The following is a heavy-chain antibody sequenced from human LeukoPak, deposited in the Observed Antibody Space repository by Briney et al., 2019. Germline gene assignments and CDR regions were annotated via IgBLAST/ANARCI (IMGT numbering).Heavy chain of an antibody. CDR2: TYYSGST. D-gene: IGHD2-8*01. V-gene: IGHV4-59*01. CDR1: GGSISSYY. J-gene: IGHJ5*02. Sequence: SETLSLTCTVSGGSISSYYWSWIRQPPGKGLEWIGYTYYSGSTNYNPSLKSRVTISVDTSKNQFSLKLSSVTAADTAVYYCAREGRGCTNGVCYLWFDPWGQGTLVTVSS. CDR3: AREGRGCTNGVCYLWFDP.